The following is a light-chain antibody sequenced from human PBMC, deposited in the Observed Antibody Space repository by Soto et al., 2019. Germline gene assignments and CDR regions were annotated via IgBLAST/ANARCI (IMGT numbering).Light chain of an antibody. CDR1: SGHSSYA. J-gene: IGLJ3*02. CDR2: LNSDGSH. Sequence: QPVLTQSPSASASLGASVKLTCTLSSGHSSYAIAWHQQQPEKGPRYLMKLNSDGSHSKGDGIPDRFSGSSSGAERYLTISSLQSEDVADYYCQTWGTGLLVFGGGTQLTVL. CDR3: QTWGTGLLV. V-gene: IGLV4-69*01.